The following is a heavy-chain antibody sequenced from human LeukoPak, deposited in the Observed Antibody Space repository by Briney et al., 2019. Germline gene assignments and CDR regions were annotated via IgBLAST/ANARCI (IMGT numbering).Heavy chain of an antibody. CDR1: GGSISSYY. CDR3: ACSRLYYYDSSGYPDQPDY. CDR2: IYTSGST. V-gene: IGHV4-4*07. D-gene: IGHD3-22*01. J-gene: IGHJ4*02. Sequence: PSETLSLTCTVSGGSISSYYWSWIRQPAGEGLEWIGRIYTSGSTNYNPSLKSRVTMSVDTSKNQFSLKLSSVTAADTAVYYCACSRLYYYDSSGYPDQPDYWGQGTLVTVSS.